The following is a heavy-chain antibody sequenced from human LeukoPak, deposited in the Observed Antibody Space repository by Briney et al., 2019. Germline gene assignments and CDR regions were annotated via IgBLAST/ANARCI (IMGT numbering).Heavy chain of an antibody. CDR3: ARSLVVGATYPYH. J-gene: IGHJ5*02. CDR2: INSDGSST. D-gene: IGHD1-26*01. CDR1: GFTFSTYW. V-gene: IGHV3-74*01. Sequence: QPGGSLRLSCAASGFTFSTYWMHWVRQAPGKGLVWVSRINSDGSSTSYADSVKGRFTISRDNAKSTLYLQMNSLRAEDTAVYYCARSLVVGATYPYHWGQGTLVTVSS.